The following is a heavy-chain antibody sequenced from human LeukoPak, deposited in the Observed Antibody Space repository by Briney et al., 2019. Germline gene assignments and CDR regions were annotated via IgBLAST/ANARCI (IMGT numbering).Heavy chain of an antibody. CDR3: ARALGTSKGANWFYP. Sequence: ASETLSLTCTVPGGSISSSSYYWGWIRQPPGKGLEWIGSIYYSGSTYYNPSLKGRVTISEDTSKNQVSLKLSSVTSADTAVYYCARALGTSKGANWFYPWGQVTLVTFSS. V-gene: IGHV4-39*07. CDR1: GGSISSSSYY. D-gene: IGHD2-2*01. J-gene: IGHJ5*02. CDR2: IYYSGST.